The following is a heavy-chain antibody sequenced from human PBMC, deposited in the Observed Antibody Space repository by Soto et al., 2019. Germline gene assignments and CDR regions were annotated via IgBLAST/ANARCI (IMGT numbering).Heavy chain of an antibody. CDR1: GFTFSSYS. CDR2: ISSSSSTI. D-gene: IGHD3-22*01. J-gene: IGHJ4*02. Sequence: GGSLRLSCAASGFTFSSYSMNWVRQAPGKGLEWVSYISSSSSTIYYADSVKGRFTISRDNAKNSLYLQMNSLRDEDTAVYYCAKDDASYYYDSSGPGGWDYWGQGTLVTVSS. CDR3: AKDDASYYYDSSGPGGWDY. V-gene: IGHV3-48*02.